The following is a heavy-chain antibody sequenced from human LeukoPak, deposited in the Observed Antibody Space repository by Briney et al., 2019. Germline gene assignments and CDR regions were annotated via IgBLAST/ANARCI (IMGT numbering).Heavy chain of an antibody. Sequence: KPSETLSLTCTVSGGSISSYYWSWIRQPPGKGLEWIGYIYYSGSTNYNPSLKSRVTISVDTSKNQFSLKLSSATAADTAVYYCARDHGRNWFDPWGQGTLVTVSS. V-gene: IGHV4-59*01. D-gene: IGHD5-24*01. CDR3: ARDHGRNWFDP. CDR2: IYYSGST. J-gene: IGHJ5*02. CDR1: GGSISSYY.